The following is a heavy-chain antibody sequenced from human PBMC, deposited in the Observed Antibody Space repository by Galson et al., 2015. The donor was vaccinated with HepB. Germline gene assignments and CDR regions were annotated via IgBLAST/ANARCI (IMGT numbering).Heavy chain of an antibody. D-gene: IGHD4-11*01. V-gene: IGHV3-30*04. J-gene: IGHJ6*02. Sequence: SLRLSCAASGFTFNNYAMHWVRQAPGRGLEWVAVISNDATNQFYGDSVQGRFTISRDNSRNTLYLQMNSLKNGDTAVYYCARGLPRTTHYIRKHYYYGMDVWGQGTTVTVSS. CDR1: GFTFNNYA. CDR3: ARGLPRTTHYIRKHYYYGMDV. CDR2: ISNDATNQ.